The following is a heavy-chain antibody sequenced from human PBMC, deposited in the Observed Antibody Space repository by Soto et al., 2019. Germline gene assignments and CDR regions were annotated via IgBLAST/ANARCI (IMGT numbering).Heavy chain of an antibody. CDR3: ARDNYDFWSGYYTSVDYYGMDV. CDR1: GFTFSSYS. D-gene: IGHD3-3*01. CDR2: ISSSSSYI. Sequence: GGSLRLSCAASGFTFSSYSMNWVRQAPGKGLEWVSSISSSSSYIYYADSVKGRFTISRDNAKNSLCLQMNSLRAEDTAVYYCARDNYDFWSGYYTSVDYYGMDVWGQGTTVTVSS. J-gene: IGHJ6*02. V-gene: IGHV3-21*01.